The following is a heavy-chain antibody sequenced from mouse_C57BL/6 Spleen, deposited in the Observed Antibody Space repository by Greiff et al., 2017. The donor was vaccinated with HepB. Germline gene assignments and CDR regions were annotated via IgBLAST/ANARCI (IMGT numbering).Heavy chain of an antibody. J-gene: IGHJ1*03. CDR2: IDPSDSYT. CDR3: ARVHYGSSYRYFDV. D-gene: IGHD1-1*01. Sequence: QVQLKQPGAELVKPGASVKLSCKASGYTFTSYWMQWVKQRPGQGLEWIGEIDPSDSYTNYNQKFKGKATLTVDTSSSTAYMQLSSLTSEDSAVYYCARVHYGSSYRYFDVWGTGTTVTVSS. CDR1: GYTFTSYW. V-gene: IGHV1-50*01.